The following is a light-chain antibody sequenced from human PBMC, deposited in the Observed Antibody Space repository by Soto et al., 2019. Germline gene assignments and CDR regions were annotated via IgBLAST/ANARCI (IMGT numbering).Light chain of an antibody. J-gene: IGKJ4*01. CDR2: GAS. CDR3: QQYNEWPLS. CDR1: QSVSSN. Sequence: DIVMTQSPATLSVSPGERATLSCRASQSVSSNLAWYQQRPGQAPRLLIYGASTRATGITARISGSGSGTEFTLTLSSLQSEDFAVYYCQQYNEWPLSFGGGTKVEIK. V-gene: IGKV3-15*01.